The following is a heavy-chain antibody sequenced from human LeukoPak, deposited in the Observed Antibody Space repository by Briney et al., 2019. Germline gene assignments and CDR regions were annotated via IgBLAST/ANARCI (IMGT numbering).Heavy chain of an antibody. D-gene: IGHD6-19*01. J-gene: IGHJ4*02. CDR1: GYTFTSYG. CDR2: ISAYNGNT. V-gene: IGHV1-18*01. Sequence: ASVKVSCKASGYTFTSYGISWVRQAPGQGLEWMGWISAYNGNTNYAQKLQGRVTMTTDTSTGTAYMELRSLRSDDTAVYYCARAESSSGWYYFDYWGQGTLVTVSS. CDR3: ARAESSSGWYYFDY.